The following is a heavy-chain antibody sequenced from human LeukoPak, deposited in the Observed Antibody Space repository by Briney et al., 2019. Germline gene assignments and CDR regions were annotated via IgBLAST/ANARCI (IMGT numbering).Heavy chain of an antibody. V-gene: IGHV1-46*01. J-gene: IGHJ4*02. Sequence: GASVKVSCKASGYTFTSYYMHWVRQAPGQGLEWMGIINPSGGSTSYALKFQGRVTMTRDTSTSTVYMELSSLRSDDTAVYYRARVDSSGYYPPFDYWGQGTLVTVSS. CDR3: ARVDSSGYYPPFDY. CDR2: INPSGGST. D-gene: IGHD3-22*01. CDR1: GYTFTSYY.